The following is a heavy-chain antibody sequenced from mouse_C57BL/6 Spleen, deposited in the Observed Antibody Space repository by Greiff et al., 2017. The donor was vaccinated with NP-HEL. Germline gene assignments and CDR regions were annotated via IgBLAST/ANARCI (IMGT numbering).Heavy chain of an antibody. CDR1: GYTFTSYG. CDR2: IYIGNGYT. CDR3: ALYYGSSSGRYFDV. J-gene: IGHJ1*03. D-gene: IGHD1-1*01. V-gene: IGHV1-58*01. Sequence: EVKLEESGAELVRPGSSVKMSCKTSGYTFTSYGINWVKQRPGQGLEWIGYIYIGNGYTEYNEKFKGKATLTSDTSSSTAYMQLSSLTSEDSAIYFCALYYGSSSGRYFDVWGTGTTVTVSS.